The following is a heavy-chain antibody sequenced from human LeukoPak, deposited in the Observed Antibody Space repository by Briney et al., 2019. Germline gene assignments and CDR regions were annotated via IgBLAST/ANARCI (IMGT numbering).Heavy chain of an antibody. V-gene: IGHV4-59*01. D-gene: IGHD2-2*01. CDR3: ASCTSTSCYGVFDY. CDR2: IYNSGST. Sequence: SETLSLTCTVSGGSISSYYWSWIRQPPGKGLEWIGHIYNSGSTNYNPSLKSRVTISVDTSKNQFSLKLSSVTAADTAVYYCASCTSTSCYGVFDYWGQGTLVSVSS. CDR1: GGSISSYY. J-gene: IGHJ4*02.